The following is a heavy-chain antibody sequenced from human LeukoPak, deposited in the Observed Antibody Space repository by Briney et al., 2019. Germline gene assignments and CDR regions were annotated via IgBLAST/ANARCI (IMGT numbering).Heavy chain of an antibody. Sequence: GGSLRLSCSASGFTFSSYAMHWVRQAPGKGLEYVSAISSNGGSTYYADSVKGRFTISRDNSMNTLYLQMSSLRAEDTAMYYCVKDLHTHYYDSSGYSRFDYWGQGTLVTVSS. J-gene: IGHJ4*02. V-gene: IGHV3-64D*09. CDR2: ISSNGGST. CDR3: VKDLHTHYYDSSGYSRFDY. CDR1: GFTFSSYA. D-gene: IGHD3-22*01.